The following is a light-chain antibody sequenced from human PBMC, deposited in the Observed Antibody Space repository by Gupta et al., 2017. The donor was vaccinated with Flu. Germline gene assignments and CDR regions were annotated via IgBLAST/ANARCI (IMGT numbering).Light chain of an antibody. J-gene: IGKJ3*01. CDR3: QQDGSSPFT. CDR2: GAS. CDR1: QSVKSNS. Sequence: GTLSLSPGERATLSCRASQSVKSNSLAWYQHKPGQAPRLLIYGASTRTTDVAHSFSGSGSGTDFTLTISRLEPEDFAVYYCQQDGSSPFTFGHGTTVDIK. V-gene: IGKV3-20*01.